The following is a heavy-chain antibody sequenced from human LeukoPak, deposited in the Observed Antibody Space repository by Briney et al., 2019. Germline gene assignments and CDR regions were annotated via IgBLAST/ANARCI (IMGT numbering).Heavy chain of an antibody. CDR2: IYYSGST. J-gene: IGHJ5*02. CDR3: ARTYYGSGGTPGWWFDP. Sequence: SETLSLTCIVSGGSISSYYWSWIRQPPGKGLEWIGYIYYSGSTNYNPSLKSRVTISVDTSKNQFSLKLSSVTAADTAVYYCARTYYGSGGTPGWWFDPWGQGTLVTVSS. D-gene: IGHD3-10*01. CDR1: GGSISSYY. V-gene: IGHV4-59*01.